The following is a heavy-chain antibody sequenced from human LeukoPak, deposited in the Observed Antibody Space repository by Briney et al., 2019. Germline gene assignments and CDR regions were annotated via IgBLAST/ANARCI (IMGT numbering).Heavy chain of an antibody. Sequence: PSETLSLTCTVSGGSISSNYWSWIRQPPGKGLEWIGYIYYSGSTNYNPSLKSRVTISVDTSKNQFSLKLGSVTAADTAVYYCAREEPGVGYNYWGQGTLVTVSS. CDR2: IYYSGST. J-gene: IGHJ4*02. V-gene: IGHV4-59*01. CDR3: AREEPGVGYNY. D-gene: IGHD6-13*01. CDR1: GGSISSNY.